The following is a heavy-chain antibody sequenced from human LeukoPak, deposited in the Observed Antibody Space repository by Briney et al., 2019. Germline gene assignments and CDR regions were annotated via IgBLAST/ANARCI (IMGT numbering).Heavy chain of an antibody. CDR3: AILPGYSSGWYEVNY. Sequence: PGGYLRLSCAASGFTFSSYAMSWVRQAPGKGLEWVSGISGSGGSTYYADSVKGRLTISRDNSRNTLYLQMNSPRAEDTAVYYCAILPGYSSGWYEVNYWGQGTLVTVSS. CDR1: GFTFSSYA. J-gene: IGHJ4*02. V-gene: IGHV3-23*01. CDR2: ISGSGGST. D-gene: IGHD6-13*01.